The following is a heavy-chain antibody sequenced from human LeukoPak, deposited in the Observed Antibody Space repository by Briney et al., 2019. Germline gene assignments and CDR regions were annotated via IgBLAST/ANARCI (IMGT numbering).Heavy chain of an antibody. J-gene: IGHJ4*02. Sequence: PGGSLRLSCAASGFTFSDYYMSWIRQAPGKGLEWVSAISGSGGSTYYADSVKGRFTISRDNSKNTLYLQMNSLRAEDTAVYYCAKDRITMVRGVNNYWGQGPLVTVPS. D-gene: IGHD3-10*01. CDR3: AKDRITMVRGVNNY. CDR1: GFTFSDYY. CDR2: ISGSGGST. V-gene: IGHV3-23*01.